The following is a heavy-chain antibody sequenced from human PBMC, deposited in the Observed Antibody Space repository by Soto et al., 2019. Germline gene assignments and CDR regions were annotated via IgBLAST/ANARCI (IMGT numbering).Heavy chain of an antibody. V-gene: IGHV1-8*01. CDR3: ARQNTGDYGDYWASSDFDY. J-gene: IGHJ4*02. D-gene: IGHD4-17*01. CDR1: GYTFTSYD. CDR2: MNPNSGNT. Sequence: ASVKVSCKASGYTFTSYDINWVRQATGQGLEWMGWMNPNSGNTGYAQKFQGRVTMTRNTSISTAYMELSSLRSEDTAVYYCARQNTGDYGDYWASSDFDYWGQGTLVTVSS.